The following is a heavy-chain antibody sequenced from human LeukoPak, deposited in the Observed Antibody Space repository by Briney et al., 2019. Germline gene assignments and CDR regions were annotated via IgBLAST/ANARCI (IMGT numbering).Heavy chain of an antibody. CDR1: GFTFSSYG. CDR3: ARAGYVYYYDS. J-gene: IGHJ4*02. V-gene: IGHV3-21*01. D-gene: IGHD3-22*01. CDR2: ISSSSSYI. Sequence: PGGSLRLSCAASGFTFSSYGMHWVRQAPGKGLEGVSSISSSSSYIYYADSVKGRFTISRDNAKNSLYLQMNSLRAEDTAVYYCARAGYVYYYDSWGQGTLVTVSS.